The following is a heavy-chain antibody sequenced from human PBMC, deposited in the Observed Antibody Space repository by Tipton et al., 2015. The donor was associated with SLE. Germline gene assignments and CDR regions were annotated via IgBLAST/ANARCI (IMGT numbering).Heavy chain of an antibody. V-gene: IGHV4-59*08. J-gene: IGHJ4*02. CDR2: IHYSGST. Sequence: TLSLTCTVSGGSISRYYWSWIRQPPGQRLEWIGYIHYSGSTKYNPSLKSRVTISVDTSKNQFSLKLSSVTAADTAVYYCARHMITGGEFDYWGQGTLVTVSS. CDR3: ARHMITGGEFDY. CDR1: GGSISRYY. D-gene: IGHD3-16*01.